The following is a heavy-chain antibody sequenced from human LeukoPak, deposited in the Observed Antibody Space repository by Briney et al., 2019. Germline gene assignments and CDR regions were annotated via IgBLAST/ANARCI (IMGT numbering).Heavy chain of an antibody. J-gene: IGHJ4*02. Sequence: GGSLRLSCAASGFTFSSYGMHWVRQAPGKGLEWVAFIRYDGSNKYYADSVKGRFTISRDNSKNTLYLQMNSLSAEDTAVYYCAKDWGIAAAGSLFDYWGQGTLVTVSS. V-gene: IGHV3-30*02. CDR2: IRYDGSNK. CDR1: GFTFSSYG. CDR3: AKDWGIAAAGSLFDY. D-gene: IGHD6-13*01.